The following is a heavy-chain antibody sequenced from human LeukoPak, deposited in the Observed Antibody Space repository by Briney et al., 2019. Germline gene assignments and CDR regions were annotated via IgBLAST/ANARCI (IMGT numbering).Heavy chain of an antibody. D-gene: IGHD3-22*01. CDR2: IYYSGST. Sequence: SETLSLTCTVSGGSISSGGYYWSWIRQHPGKGLEWIGYIYYSGSTYYNPSLKSRVTISVDTSKNQFSLKLSSVTAADTAVYYCARVRTYYYDSSGYPLRAFDIWGQGTMVTVSS. CDR3: ARVRTYYYDSSGYPLRAFDI. CDR1: GGSISSGGYY. J-gene: IGHJ3*02. V-gene: IGHV4-31*03.